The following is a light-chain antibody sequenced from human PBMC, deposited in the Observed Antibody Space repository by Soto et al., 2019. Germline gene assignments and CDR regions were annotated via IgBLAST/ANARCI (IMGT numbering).Light chain of an antibody. J-gene: IGKJ1*01. Sequence: DIQMTQSPSTLAASLGDRVTIICRASRSVDKWLAWYQQKSGKAPNLLIYEASHLQSGVPSRFGGSGSGTEFTLTINNLQPEDVASYYCQQYYSFWTCGQGTKGDIK. CDR3: QQYYSFWT. V-gene: IGKV1-5*02. CDR2: EAS. CDR1: RSVDKW.